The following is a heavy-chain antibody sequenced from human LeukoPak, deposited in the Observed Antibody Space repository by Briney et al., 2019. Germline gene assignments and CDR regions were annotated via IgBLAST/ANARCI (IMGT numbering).Heavy chain of an antibody. CDR3: ARLNYGRRDYYYYYYMDV. D-gene: IGHD3-10*01. CDR2: IYSSGST. V-gene: IGHV4-4*09. Sequence: PSETLSLTGTVSGGSISSYDWSWIRQPPGKGLEWIAYIYSSGSTNYNPSLKSRVTRSVDTSKNQFSLKLSSVTAADSAVYYCARLNYGRRDYYYYYYMDVWGKGTTVTVSS. CDR1: GGSISSYD. J-gene: IGHJ6*03.